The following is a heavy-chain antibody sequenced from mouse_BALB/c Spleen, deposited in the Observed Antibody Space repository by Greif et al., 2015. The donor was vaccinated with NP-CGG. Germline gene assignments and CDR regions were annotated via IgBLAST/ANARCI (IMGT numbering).Heavy chain of an antibody. CDR1: GYTFNSYW. Sequence: QVQLQQSGAELVKPGASVKLSCKASGYTFNSYWMHWVKQRPGQGLEWIGEIDPSDSYTNYNQKFKGKATLTVDKSSSTAYMQLSSLTSEDSAVYYCARKDNRGYAMDYWGQGSSVTVSS. CDR2: IDPSDSYT. V-gene: IGHV1-69*02. CDR3: ARKDNRGYAMDY. D-gene: IGHD1-3*01. J-gene: IGHJ4*01.